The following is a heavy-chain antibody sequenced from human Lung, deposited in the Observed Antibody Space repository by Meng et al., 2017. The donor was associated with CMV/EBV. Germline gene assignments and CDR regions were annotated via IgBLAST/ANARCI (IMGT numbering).Heavy chain of an antibody. V-gene: IGHV4-34*01. CDR2: INHSGRT. Sequence: GSLRLSCAASGFTFDDYGMSWVRQAPGKGLEWIGEINHSGRTNYNPSLKSRVTISVDTSKNQLSLKLSSVTAADTAVYYCARGGLRFLEYLNDHDYWGQGTLVTVSS. D-gene: IGHD3-3*01. CDR3: ARGGLRFLEYLNDHDY. CDR1: GFTFDDYG. J-gene: IGHJ4*02.